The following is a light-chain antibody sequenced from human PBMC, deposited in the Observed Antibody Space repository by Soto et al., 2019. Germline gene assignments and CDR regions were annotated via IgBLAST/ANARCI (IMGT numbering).Light chain of an antibody. CDR1: SSDAGGYNY. Sequence: QSVLTQPASVSGSPGQSITISCTGTSSDAGGYNYVSWYQQHPGKAPKLMIYEVSNRPSGVSNRFSGSKSGNTASLTISGLQAEDEADYYCSSYTSSSTWVFGGGTKATVL. CDR2: EVS. J-gene: IGLJ3*02. CDR3: SSYTSSSTWV. V-gene: IGLV2-14*01.